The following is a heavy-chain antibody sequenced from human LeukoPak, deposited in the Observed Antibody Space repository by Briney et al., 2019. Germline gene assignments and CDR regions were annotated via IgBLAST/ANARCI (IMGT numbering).Heavy chain of an antibody. V-gene: IGHV3-33*01. Sequence: PGGSLRLSCAASGFTLSSYDMHWVRQAPGKGLEWVAIIWYDGSDKYYGDSVKGRFTVSRDNLKNTLYLQMNSLRVEDTAVYYCARDLNREDFDYWGQGTLVVVSS. D-gene: IGHD3-9*01. CDR2: IWYDGSDK. J-gene: IGHJ4*02. CDR3: ARDLNREDFDY. CDR1: GFTLSSYD.